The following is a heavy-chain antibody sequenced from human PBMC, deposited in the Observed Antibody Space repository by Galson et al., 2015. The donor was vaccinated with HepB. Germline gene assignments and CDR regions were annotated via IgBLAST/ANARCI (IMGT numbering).Heavy chain of an antibody. V-gene: IGHV1-18*01. CDR1: DTFTTYT. Sequence: SVKVSCKASDTFTTYTITWVRQAPGQGLEWMGWISVYSANTKSAQKFQDRITMTTDTSTTTAYMELRNLTSDDTAVYYCARVNMVRGISFDHWGQGTLVTVSS. J-gene: IGHJ4*02. CDR2: ISVYSANT. CDR3: ARVNMVRGISFDH. D-gene: IGHD3-10*01.